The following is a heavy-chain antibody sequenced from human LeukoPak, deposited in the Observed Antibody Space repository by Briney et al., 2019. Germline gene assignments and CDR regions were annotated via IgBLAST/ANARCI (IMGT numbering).Heavy chain of an antibody. J-gene: IGHJ3*02. Sequence: PSETLSLTSNVSGDSLTSHFWSWIRQTPGKGLEWIGYVFHSGTTNYSPSLKSRVTISLDTSKKQFYLRLASVTAADTALYYCARRMVTVTDAFDIWGRGTMVSVSS. CDR2: VFHSGTT. CDR3: ARRMVTVTDAFDI. CDR1: GDSLTSHF. V-gene: IGHV4-59*08. D-gene: IGHD2-21*02.